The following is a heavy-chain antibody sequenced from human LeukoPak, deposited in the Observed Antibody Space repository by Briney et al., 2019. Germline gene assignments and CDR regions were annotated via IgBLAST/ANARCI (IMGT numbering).Heavy chain of an antibody. D-gene: IGHD3-22*01. Sequence: PGGSLRLSCAASGFTFSSYAMSRVRQAPGKGLEWVSAISGSGGSTYYADSVNGRFTISRDNSKNTLYLPMNSLRAEDTAVYYCAKAMEITMIVVVIDFDYWGQGTLVTVSS. CDR1: GFTFSSYA. J-gene: IGHJ4*02. V-gene: IGHV3-23*01. CDR2: ISGSGGST. CDR3: AKAMEITMIVVVIDFDY.